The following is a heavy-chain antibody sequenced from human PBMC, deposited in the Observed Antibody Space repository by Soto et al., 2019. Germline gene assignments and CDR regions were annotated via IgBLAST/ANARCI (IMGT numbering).Heavy chain of an antibody. CDR1: GFTFSSYG. J-gene: IGHJ5*02. V-gene: IGHV3-33*01. CDR3: ARDWAFWSGYSLNWFDP. CDR2: IWYDGSNK. Sequence: PVGSLRLSCAASGFTFSSYGMHWVRQAPGKGLEWVAVIWYDGSNKYYADSVKGRFTISRDNSKNTLYLQMNSLRAEDTAVYYCARDWAFWSGYSLNWFDPWGQGTLVTVSS. D-gene: IGHD3-3*01.